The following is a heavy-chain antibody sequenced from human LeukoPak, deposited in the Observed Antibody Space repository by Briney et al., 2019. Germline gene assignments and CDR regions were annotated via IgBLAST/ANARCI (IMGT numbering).Heavy chain of an antibody. CDR3: AREDIAVAAVGVDY. CDR1: GFTFSDYY. J-gene: IGHJ4*02. D-gene: IGHD6-19*01. CDR2: ISSSGSTI. V-gene: IGHV3-11*04. Sequence: GGSLRLSCAASGFTFSDYYMSWIRQAPGKGLEWVSYISSSGSTIYYADSVKGRFTISRDNAKNSLYLQMNSLRADDTAVYYCAREDIAVAAVGVDYWGQGTLVTVSS.